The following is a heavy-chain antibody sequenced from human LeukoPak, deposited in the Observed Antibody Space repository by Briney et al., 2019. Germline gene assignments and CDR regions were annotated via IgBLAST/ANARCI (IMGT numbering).Heavy chain of an antibody. D-gene: IGHD6-19*01. CDR2: IYYSGST. V-gene: IGHV4-39*07. CDR3: ARDAILVAGTRYFDY. CDR1: GGSISSSSYY. J-gene: IGHJ4*02. Sequence: SETLSLTCTVSGGSISSSSYYWGWIRQPPGKGLEWIGSIYYSGSTNYNPSLKSRVTISVDTSKNQFSLKLSSVAAADTAVYYCARDAILVAGTRYFDYWGQGTLVTVSS.